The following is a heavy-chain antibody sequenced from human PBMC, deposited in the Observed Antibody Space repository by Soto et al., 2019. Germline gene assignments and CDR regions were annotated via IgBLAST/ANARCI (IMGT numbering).Heavy chain of an antibody. V-gene: IGHV4-39*01. D-gene: IGHD3-3*02. CDR1: GRSISSSGYY. J-gene: IGHJ4*02. CDR2: MYYGVST. CDR3: ARLPSRHLVDY. Sequence: SETLSLTCTVSGRSISSSGYYWGWIRQPPGKGLEWIGSMYYGVSTYYNPSLKSRVTVSVDESKNQFSLNLSSVTAADTAVYYCARLPSRHLVDYWGQGTLVTVSS.